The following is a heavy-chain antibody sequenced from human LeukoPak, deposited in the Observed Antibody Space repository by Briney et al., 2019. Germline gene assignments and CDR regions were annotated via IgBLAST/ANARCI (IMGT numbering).Heavy chain of an antibody. CDR3: ARSGDYESSGYSFDY. D-gene: IGHD3-22*01. CDR2: IYHSGST. J-gene: IGHJ4*02. Sequence: PSETLSLPCTVSGYSISSGYYWGWIRQPPGKGLEWIGSIYHSGSTYYNPSLRSRVTISVDTSKNHFSLKLSSVTAADTAVYYCARSGDYESSGYSFDYWGQGTLVTVSS. V-gene: IGHV4-38-2*02. CDR1: GYSISSGYY.